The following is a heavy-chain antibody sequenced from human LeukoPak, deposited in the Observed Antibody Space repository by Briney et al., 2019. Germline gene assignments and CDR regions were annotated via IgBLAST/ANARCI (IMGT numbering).Heavy chain of an antibody. CDR2: IRSDGYHT. CDR3: AKPLMRDRWFGES. CDR1: GFIFDTHD. Sequence: PGGSLRLSCGASGFIFDTHDMHWVRQAPGKGLEWVAFIRSDGYHTYYADSVKGRFTISRDTSRNTVSLQMNSLRLEDTAIYYCAKPLMRDRWFGESWGQGTLVTVSS. D-gene: IGHD3-10*01. V-gene: IGHV3-30*02. J-gene: IGHJ5*02.